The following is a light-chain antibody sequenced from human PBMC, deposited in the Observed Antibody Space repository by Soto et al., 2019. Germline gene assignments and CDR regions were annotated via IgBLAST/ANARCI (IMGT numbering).Light chain of an antibody. CDR1: QSVRSGY. V-gene: IGKV3-20*01. Sequence: EIVLTQSPGTLCLSPGERATFSCRASQSVRSGYIAWYQQKPGQAPRLLVSGASGRATGIPDRFSGSGSGTDFTLTISRLEPEDVAVYYCQQFVSSPYTFGQGTKLEIK. CDR2: GAS. CDR3: QQFVSSPYT. J-gene: IGKJ2*01.